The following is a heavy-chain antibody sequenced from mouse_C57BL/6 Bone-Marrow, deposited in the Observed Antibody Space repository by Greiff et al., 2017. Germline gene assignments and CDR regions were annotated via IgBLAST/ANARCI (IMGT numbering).Heavy chain of an antibody. Sequence: EVKVVEFGGGLVKPGGSLKLSCAASGFTFSDYGMHWVRQAPEKGLEWVAYISSGSSTIYYADTVKGRFTISRDNAKNTLFLQMTSLRSEDTAMYYCARTGFAYWGQGTLVTVSA. V-gene: IGHV5-17*01. J-gene: IGHJ3*01. CDR2: ISSGSSTI. CDR1: GFTFSDYG. CDR3: ARTGFAY.